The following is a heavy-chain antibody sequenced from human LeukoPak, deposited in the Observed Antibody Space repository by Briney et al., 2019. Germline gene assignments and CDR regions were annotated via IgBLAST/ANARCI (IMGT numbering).Heavy chain of an antibody. CDR2: INSDGSST. V-gene: IGHV3-74*01. CDR1: GFTFSSYW. CDR3: ARAGYCSGGSCYGMDV. J-gene: IGHJ6*02. D-gene: IGHD2-15*01. Sequence: GGSLRLSCAASGFTFSSYWMHWVRQAPGKGLVWVSRINSDGSSTSYADSVKGRFTISRDNSKNTLYLQVNSLRAEDTAVYYCARAGYCSGGSCYGMDVCGQGTTVTVSS.